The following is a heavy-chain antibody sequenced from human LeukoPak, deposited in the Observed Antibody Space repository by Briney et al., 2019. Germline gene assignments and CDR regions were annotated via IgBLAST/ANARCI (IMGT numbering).Heavy chain of an antibody. CDR2: ISGSGGST. CDR1: GFTFSSYA. CDR3: ANDEGYDSSGYYGDY. D-gene: IGHD3-22*01. J-gene: IGHJ4*02. V-gene: IGHV3-23*01. Sequence: GGSLRLSCAASGFTFSSYAMSWVRQAPGKGLEWVSAISGSGGSTYYADSVKGRFTISRDNSKNTLYLQMNSLRAEDTAVYYCANDEGYDSSGYYGDYWGQGTLVTVSS.